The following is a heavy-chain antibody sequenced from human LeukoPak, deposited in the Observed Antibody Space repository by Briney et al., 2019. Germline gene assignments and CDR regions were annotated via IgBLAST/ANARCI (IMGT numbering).Heavy chain of an antibody. CDR1: GFTFSSYA. D-gene: IGHD3-10*01. Sequence: PGGSLRLSCAASGFTFSSYAMSWVRQAPGKGLEWVSAISGSGGSTYYADSVKGRFTISRDNSKNTLYLQMNTLRAEDTAVYYCAKDAQGGSGSYSWGTFDYWGQGTLVTVSS. J-gene: IGHJ4*02. CDR3: AKDAQGGSGSYSWGTFDY. CDR2: ISGSGGST. V-gene: IGHV3-23*01.